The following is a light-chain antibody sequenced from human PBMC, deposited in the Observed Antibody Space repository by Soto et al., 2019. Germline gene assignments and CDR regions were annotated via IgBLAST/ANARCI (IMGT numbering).Light chain of an antibody. CDR2: GTS. Sequence: EIVLTQSPGTLSLSPGERATLSCRASQSVSNLAWYQQKPGQAPRLLIYGTSSRATGIPDRFSGSGYGTDFTLTISRLEPEDFAVYYCQQYGSSPETFGQGTKLEIK. CDR1: QSVSN. CDR3: QQYGSSPET. V-gene: IGKV3-20*01. J-gene: IGKJ2*01.